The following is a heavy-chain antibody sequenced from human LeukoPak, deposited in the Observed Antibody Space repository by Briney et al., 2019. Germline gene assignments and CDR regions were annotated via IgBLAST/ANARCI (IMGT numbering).Heavy chain of an antibody. CDR2: ISGSGGST. CDR3: AKGTQSLYCSSTSCPPYYFDY. Sequence: GGSLRLSCAASGFTFSSYAMSWVRQAPGKGLEWVSAISGSGGSTYYADSVKGRFTISRDNSKNTLYLQMNSLRAEDTAVYYCAKGTQSLYCSSTSCPPYYFDYWGQGTLVTVSS. J-gene: IGHJ4*02. CDR1: GFTFSSYA. D-gene: IGHD2-2*01. V-gene: IGHV3-23*01.